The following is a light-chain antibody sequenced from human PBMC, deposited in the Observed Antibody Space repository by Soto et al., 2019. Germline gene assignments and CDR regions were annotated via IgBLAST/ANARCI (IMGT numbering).Light chain of an antibody. CDR2: DVS. V-gene: IGLV2-14*01. CDR3: SSYTSSSTVYV. CDR1: SSDVGGYNY. Sequence: QSVLTQPASVSGSPGQSITISCTGTSSDVGGYNYVSWYQQHPGKAPKLMIYDVSNRPSGVSNRFSGSKSGNTAYLTISGLQAEDEADYYCSSYTSSSTVYVFGTGTKLTVL. J-gene: IGLJ1*01.